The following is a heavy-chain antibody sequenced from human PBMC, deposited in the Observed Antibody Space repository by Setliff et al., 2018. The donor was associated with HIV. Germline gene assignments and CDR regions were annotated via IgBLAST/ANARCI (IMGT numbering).Heavy chain of an antibody. V-gene: IGHV1-69*05. Sequence: SVKVSCKASGGTFSSYAISWVRQAPGQGLGWMGGIIPIFGTANYAQKFQGRVTITTDESTSTAYMELSSLRSEDTAVYYCAISIPPDAFDIWGQGTMVTVSS. J-gene: IGHJ3*02. CDR3: AISIPPDAFDI. CDR2: IIPIFGTA. CDR1: GGTFSSYA.